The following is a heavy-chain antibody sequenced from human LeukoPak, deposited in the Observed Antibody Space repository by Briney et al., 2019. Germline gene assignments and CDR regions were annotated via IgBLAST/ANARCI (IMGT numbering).Heavy chain of an antibody. V-gene: IGHV1-69*13. CDR1: GGTFSSYA. J-gene: IGHJ6*02. Sequence: ASVKVSCKASGGTFSSYAISWVRQAPGQGLEWMGGIIPIFGTANYAQKFQGRVTITADESTSTAYMELSSLRSEDTAVYYCARDPPSMVRGVKGLDYYGMDVWGQGTTVTVSS. CDR2: IIPIFGTA. CDR3: ARDPPSMVRGVKGLDYYGMDV. D-gene: IGHD3-10*01.